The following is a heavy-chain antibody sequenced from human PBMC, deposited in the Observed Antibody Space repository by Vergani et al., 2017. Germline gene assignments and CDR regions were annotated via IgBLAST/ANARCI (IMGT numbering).Heavy chain of an antibody. Sequence: QVQLQESGPGLVKPSETLSLTCTVSGGSISSSSYYWGWIRQPPGKGLEWIGSIYYSGSTYYNPSLKSRVTISVDTSKNQFSLKLSSVTAADTAVYYCARHRWPADFDYWGQGTLVTVSS. D-gene: IGHD5-24*01. CDR3: ARHRWPADFDY. J-gene: IGHJ4*02. V-gene: IGHV4-39*01. CDR1: GGSISSSSYY. CDR2: IYYSGST.